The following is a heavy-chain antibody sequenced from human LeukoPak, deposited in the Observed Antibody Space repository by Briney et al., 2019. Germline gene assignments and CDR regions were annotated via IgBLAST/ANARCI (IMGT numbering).Heavy chain of an antibody. CDR1: GFTFSSYG. D-gene: IGHD2-15*01. Sequence: GGSLRLSCAASGFTFSSYGMHWVRQAPGKGLEWVAFIRYDGSNKYYADSVKGRFTISRDNSKNTLYLQMNSLRAEDTAVYYCARRYCSGGSCYSYNYYYYYMDVWGKGTTVTVSS. J-gene: IGHJ6*03. V-gene: IGHV3-30*02. CDR2: IRYDGSNK. CDR3: ARRYCSGGSCYSYNYYYYYMDV.